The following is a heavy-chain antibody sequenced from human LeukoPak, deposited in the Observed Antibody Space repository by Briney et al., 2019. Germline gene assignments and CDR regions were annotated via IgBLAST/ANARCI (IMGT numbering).Heavy chain of an antibody. V-gene: IGHV4-4*07. J-gene: IGHJ6*02. CDR3: ARERYCSSTSCYAGYYYGVDV. CDR1: GGSISSYY. Sequence: SETLSLTCTVSGGSISSYYWSWIRQPAGKGLEWIGRIYTSGSTNYNPSLKSRVTMSVDTSKNQFSLKLSSVTAADTAVYYCARERYCSSTSCYAGYYYGVDVWGQGTTVTVSS. CDR2: IYTSGST. D-gene: IGHD2-2*01.